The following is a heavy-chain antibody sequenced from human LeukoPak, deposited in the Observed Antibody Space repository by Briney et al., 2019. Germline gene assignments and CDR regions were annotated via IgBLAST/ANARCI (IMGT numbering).Heavy chain of an antibody. J-gene: IGHJ3*02. CDR3: AREVYYYDSSGYYRLGAFDI. V-gene: IGHV3-20*04. CDR1: GFTFDDYG. Sequence: GSLRLSCAASGFTFDDYGMSWVRQAPGKGLEWVSGINWLGGSTGYADSVKGRFSISRDNAKNSLYLQMNSLRAEDTAFYYCAREVYYYDSSGYYRLGAFDIWGQGTMVTVSS. CDR2: INWLGGST. D-gene: IGHD3-22*01.